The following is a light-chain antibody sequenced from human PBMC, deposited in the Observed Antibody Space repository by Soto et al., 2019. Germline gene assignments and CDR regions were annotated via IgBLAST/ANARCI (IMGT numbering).Light chain of an antibody. CDR3: CSYAGSYTYV. J-gene: IGLJ7*01. CDR2: DVS. V-gene: IGLV2-11*01. CDR1: SSDVGGYNY. Sequence: QSALTQPRSVSGSPGQSVTISCTGTSSDVGGYNYVSWYQQHPGKAPKLMIYDVSKRPSGVPDRFSGSKSGITASLTISGLQAEDEADYYCCSYAGSYTYVFGTGTQLTVL.